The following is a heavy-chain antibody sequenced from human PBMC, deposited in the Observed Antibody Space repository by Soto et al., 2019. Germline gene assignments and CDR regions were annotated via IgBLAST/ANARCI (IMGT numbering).Heavy chain of an antibody. CDR3: AKDGKSREMATSKIKYYFDY. J-gene: IGHJ4*02. D-gene: IGHD5-12*01. CDR1: GFTFSSYG. Sequence: PGGSLRLSCAASGFTFSSYGMHWVRQAPGKGLEWVAVISYDGSNKYYADSVKGRFTISRDNSKNTLYLQMNSLRAEDTAVYYCAKDGKSREMATSKIKYYFDYWGQGTLVTVSS. V-gene: IGHV3-30*18. CDR2: ISYDGSNK.